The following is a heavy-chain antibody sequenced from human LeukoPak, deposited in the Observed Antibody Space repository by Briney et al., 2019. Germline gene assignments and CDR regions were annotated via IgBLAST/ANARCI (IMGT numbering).Heavy chain of an antibody. J-gene: IGHJ4*02. CDR1: GYSFTSYG. CDR2: ISTYNANT. D-gene: IGHD2-8*01. V-gene: IGHV1-18*01. Sequence: ASVKVSCEASGYSFTSYGISWVRQAPGQGLEWMGWISTYNANTNYALKLQGRVTLTTDTSTSTAYMELKSLRSDDTAVYYCAREECSIGVCYPSGYWGQGTLVTVSS. CDR3: AREECSIGVCYPSGY.